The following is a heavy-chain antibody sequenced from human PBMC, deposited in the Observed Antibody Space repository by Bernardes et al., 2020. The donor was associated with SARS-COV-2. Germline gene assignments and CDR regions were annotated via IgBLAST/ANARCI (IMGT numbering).Heavy chain of an antibody. J-gene: IGHJ4*02. CDR1: GYTFTDYF. CDR3: ARTRTTISTTGIPVDY. V-gene: IGHV1-2*02. Sequence: ASVKVSCKASGYTFTDYFIDWVRQAPGQRLEWMGWINPNTGCTNDIQKFQGRVTMTRDTSITTAYMELSRLGSDDTAIYYCARTRTTISTTGIPVDYWGQGTLVTVSS. D-gene: IGHD2-21*02. CDR2: INPNTGCT.